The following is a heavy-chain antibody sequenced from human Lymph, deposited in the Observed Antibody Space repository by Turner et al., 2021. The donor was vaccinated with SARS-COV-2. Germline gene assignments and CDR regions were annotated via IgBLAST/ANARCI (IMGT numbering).Heavy chain of an antibody. Sequence: QVQLQESGPGLVRPSETLSLTCTVSGGSISSTSWRWIRQSPGRGLEWIGHFYNIGSIDYNPTLRNRVTISVDTSKNQLSLNLISVTAADTAVYYCARHQGSTSGYDHGMNVWGQGTAVIVSS. D-gene: IGHD1-1*01. CDR3: ARHQGSTSGYDHGMNV. V-gene: IGHV4-59*08. CDR2: FYNIGSI. J-gene: IGHJ6*02. CDR1: GGSISSTS.